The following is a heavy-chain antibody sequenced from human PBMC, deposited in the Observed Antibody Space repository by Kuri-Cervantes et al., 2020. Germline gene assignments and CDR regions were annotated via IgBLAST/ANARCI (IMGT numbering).Heavy chain of an antibody. J-gene: IGHJ3*02. D-gene: IGHD3-22*01. Sequence: SVKVSCKASGYTFTGYYMHWVRQAPGQGLEWMGGIIPMFGTTNKAQKFQGRVTITTDESTSTAYMELSSLRSEDTAVYFCTRADPGYYYDQKGYAFDIWGQGTMVTVSS. V-gene: IGHV1-69*05. CDR1: GYTFTGYY. CDR2: IIPMFGTT. CDR3: TRADPGYYYDQKGYAFDI.